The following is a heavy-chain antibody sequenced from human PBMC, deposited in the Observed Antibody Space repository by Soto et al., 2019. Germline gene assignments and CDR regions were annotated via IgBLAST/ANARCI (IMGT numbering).Heavy chain of an antibody. CDR3: ALRLGGPRRLYFDF. CDR2: IYYSGST. V-gene: IGHV4-31*03. D-gene: IGHD3-16*01. CDR1: GGSISSGGYY. J-gene: IGHJ4*02. Sequence: SETLSLTCTVSGGSISSGGYYCSWIRQHPGKGLEWIGYIYYSGSTYYNPSLKSRVSISVDTSKNQFSLKLSSVTAADTAVYYCALRLGGPRRLYFDFWGKGTPVTVSS.